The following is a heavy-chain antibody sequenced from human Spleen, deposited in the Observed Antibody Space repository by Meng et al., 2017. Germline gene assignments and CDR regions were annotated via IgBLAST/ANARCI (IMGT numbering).Heavy chain of an antibody. V-gene: IGHV4-59*01. D-gene: IGHD2-15*01. CDR1: GGSFSDDY. CDR2: SYYSGST. Sequence: SETLSLTCVVSGGSFSDDYWSWIRQPPGKGLEWFGYSYYSGSTNYNPYLKSRVTISVDTSKNQFSLKLSSMTAADTAVYYCARGSEYWIGGSWYLNYFDYWGQGTLVTVSS. J-gene: IGHJ4*02. CDR3: ARGSEYWIGGSWYLNYFDY.